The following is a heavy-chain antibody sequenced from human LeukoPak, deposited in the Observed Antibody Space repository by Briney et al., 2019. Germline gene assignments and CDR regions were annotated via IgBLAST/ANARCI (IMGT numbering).Heavy chain of an antibody. J-gene: IGHJ4*02. V-gene: IGHV3-23*01. CDR2: ISSRGGST. CDR3: ARDWGSGWYFDY. Sequence: GGSLRLSCAASGITFTTHAMNWVRQAPGKGLEWVSVISSRGGSTYYADSVKGRFTISRDNSKNTLYLQMNSLRVEDTAVYYCARDWGSGWYFDYWGQGALVTVSS. CDR1: GITFTTHA. D-gene: IGHD6-19*01.